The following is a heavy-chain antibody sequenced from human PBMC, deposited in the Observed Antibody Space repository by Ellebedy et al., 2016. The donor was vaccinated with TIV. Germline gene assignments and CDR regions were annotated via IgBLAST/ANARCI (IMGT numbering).Heavy chain of an antibody. CDR2: ISSSGSTI. Sequence: GESLKISCAASGFTFSDYYMSWIRQAPGKGLEWVSYISSSGSTIYYADSVKGRFTISRDNAKNSLYLQMNSLRAEDTAVYYCARAGADPIVVVIILDAFDIWGQGTMVTVSS. CDR3: ARAGADPIVVVIILDAFDI. D-gene: IGHD3-22*01. J-gene: IGHJ3*02. V-gene: IGHV3-11*01. CDR1: GFTFSDYY.